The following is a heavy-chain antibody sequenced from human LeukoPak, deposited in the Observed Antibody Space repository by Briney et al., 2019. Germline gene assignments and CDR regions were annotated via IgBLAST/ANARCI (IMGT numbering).Heavy chain of an antibody. CDR3: ARRYYYDTSGYWYYFDY. CDR1: GGSISSSSYY. Sequence: SETRSLTCTVSGGSISSSSYYWGWIRQPPGKGLEWIGSIYFSGTTYYNPSLKSRVTISVDTSKNQFSLRLSSVTAADTAVYYCARRYYYDTSGYWYYFDYWGQGTLVTVSS. V-gene: IGHV4-39*01. J-gene: IGHJ4*02. CDR2: IYFSGTT. D-gene: IGHD3-22*01.